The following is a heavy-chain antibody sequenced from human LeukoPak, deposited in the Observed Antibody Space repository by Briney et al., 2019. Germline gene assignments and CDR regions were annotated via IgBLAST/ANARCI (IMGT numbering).Heavy chain of an antibody. CDR3: ARGTAWYSSSWYFDY. CDR1: GFTFSSYA. CDR2: IGGSGSST. Sequence: GGSLRLSCAASGFTFSSYAMTWVRQAPGKGLEWVSAIGGSGSSTYCADSVKGRFTVSRDNSKSTLYLQMNSLRADDTAVYYCARGTAWYSSSWYFDYWGQGTLVTVSS. J-gene: IGHJ4*02. D-gene: IGHD6-13*01. V-gene: IGHV3-23*01.